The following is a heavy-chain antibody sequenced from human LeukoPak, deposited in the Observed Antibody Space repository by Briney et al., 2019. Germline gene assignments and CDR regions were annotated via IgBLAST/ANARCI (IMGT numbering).Heavy chain of an antibody. CDR3: ARVRTMIHAFDI. CDR1: GYTFTGYY. CDR2: INPNSGGT. D-gene: IGHD3-22*01. V-gene: IGHV1-2*02. Sequence: ASVKVSCKASGYTFTGYYMHWVRQAPGQGLEWMGWINPNSGGTNYAQKFQGRVTMTRDTSISTAYMELSRLRSDDTAVYYCARVRTMIHAFDIWGQGTMVTVSS. J-gene: IGHJ3*02.